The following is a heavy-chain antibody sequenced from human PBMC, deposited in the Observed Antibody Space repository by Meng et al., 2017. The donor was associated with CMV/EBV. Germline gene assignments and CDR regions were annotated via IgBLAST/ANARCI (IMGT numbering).Heavy chain of an antibody. V-gene: IGHV3-11*01. CDR1: GFTFSDYY. Sequence: GESLKISCAASGFTFSDYYMSWIRQAPGKGLEWVSYISSSGSTIYYADSVKGRFTISRDNAKNSLYLQMNSLRAEDTAVYYCARDVYYYDSSGYYIDYWGQGTLVTVS. CDR2: ISSSGSTI. D-gene: IGHD3-22*01. CDR3: ARDVYYYDSSGYYIDY. J-gene: IGHJ4*02.